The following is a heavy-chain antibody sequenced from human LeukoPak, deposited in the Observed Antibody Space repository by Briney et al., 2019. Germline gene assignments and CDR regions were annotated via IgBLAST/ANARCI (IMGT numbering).Heavy chain of an antibody. CDR3: ARVKSSSWYPFDY. CDR2: IYYSGST. Sequence: PSETLSLTCSVSGGSISSSSHYWVWIRQPPGRGLEWIGNIYYSGSTYYSPSLKSRVTISVDTSKNQFSLKLSSVTAADTAVYYCARVKSSSWYPFDYWGQGTLVTVSS. CDR1: GGSISSSSHY. D-gene: IGHD6-13*01. J-gene: IGHJ4*02. V-gene: IGHV4-39*07.